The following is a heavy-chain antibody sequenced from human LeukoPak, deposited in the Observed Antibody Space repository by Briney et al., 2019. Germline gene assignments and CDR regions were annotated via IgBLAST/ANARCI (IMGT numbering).Heavy chain of an antibody. CDR1: GGSINNHY. V-gene: IGHV4-59*11. CDR2: IYYSGST. D-gene: IGHD5/OR15-5a*01. CDR3: ARANPLYETYYSGY. Sequence: PSETLSLTCTVSGGSINNHYWTWIRQPPGKGLEWIGYIYYSGSTNYNPSLKSRVTISIDTSKNQFSLKLSSVTAADTAVYYCARANPLYETYYSGYWGQGTLVTVSS. J-gene: IGHJ4*02.